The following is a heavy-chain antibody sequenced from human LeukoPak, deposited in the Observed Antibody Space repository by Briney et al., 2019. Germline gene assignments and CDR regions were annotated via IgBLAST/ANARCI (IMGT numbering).Heavy chain of an antibody. Sequence: SETLSLTCTVSGGSISSYYWSWIRQPAGKGLEWIGRIYTSGSTNYNPSLKSRVTMSVDTSKNQCSLKLSAVTAADTAVYYCARGGQYGAGSYYTYYYYGMDVWGQGTTVTVSS. CDR2: IYTSGST. J-gene: IGHJ6*02. CDR1: GGSISSYY. V-gene: IGHV4-4*07. CDR3: ARGGQYGAGSYYTYYYYGMDV. D-gene: IGHD3-10*01.